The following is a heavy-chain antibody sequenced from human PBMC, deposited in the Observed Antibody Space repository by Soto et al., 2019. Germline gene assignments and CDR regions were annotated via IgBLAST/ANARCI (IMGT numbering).Heavy chain of an antibody. V-gene: IGHV3-23*01. CDR1: GFTFSTYD. CDR3: ANGGKQSVAY. CDR2: ITASGDNT. Sequence: EVQLLESGGGLVQPGGSLRLSCITSGFTFSTYDMSWVRQAPGKGLEWVSVITASGDNTYYADSVRGRFTISRDNSENTLYLQMNSLRADDTAAYYCANGGKQSVAYWGQGTLVTVSS. D-gene: IGHD3-16*01. J-gene: IGHJ4*02.